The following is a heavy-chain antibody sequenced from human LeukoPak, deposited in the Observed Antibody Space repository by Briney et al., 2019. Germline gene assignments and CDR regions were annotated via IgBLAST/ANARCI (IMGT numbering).Heavy chain of an antibody. CDR1: GFTFSSSW. CDR2: IKEDGSWK. V-gene: IGHV3-7*01. J-gene: IGHJ4*02. Sequence: GGSLRLSCAASGFTFSSSWMGWARQAAGKGLEWVANIKEDGSWKHYAVSVQGRFTISRDNAKNSLYLQMDSLRDEDTAVYYCARSATRTVSHIDYWGQGTLVTVSS. D-gene: IGHD4-17*01. CDR3: ARSATRTVSHIDY.